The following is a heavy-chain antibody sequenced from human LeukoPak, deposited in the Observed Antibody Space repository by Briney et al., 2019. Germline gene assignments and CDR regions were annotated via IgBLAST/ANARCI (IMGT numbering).Heavy chain of an antibody. J-gene: IGHJ4*02. Sequence: PSQTLSLTCAVSGGSISSGGYSWSWIRQPPGKGLEWTGYIYHSGSTYYNPSLKSRVTISVDRSKNQFSLKLSSVTAADTAVYYCARANYGSGSYAFDYWGQGTLVTVSS. D-gene: IGHD3-10*01. CDR3: ARANYGSGSYAFDY. CDR2: IYHSGST. CDR1: GGSISSGGYS. V-gene: IGHV4-30-2*01.